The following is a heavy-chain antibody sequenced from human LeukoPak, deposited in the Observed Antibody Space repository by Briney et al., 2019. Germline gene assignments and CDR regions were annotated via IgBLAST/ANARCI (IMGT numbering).Heavy chain of an antibody. CDR1: GFTFSSYA. D-gene: IGHD2-21*02. CDR3: AKDHPSSCGGDCYSAFDY. Sequence: GGSLRLSCAASGFTFSSYAMHWVRQAPGKGLEWVAVISYDGSNKYYADSVKGRFTISRDNSKNTLYLQMNSLRAEDTAVYYCAKDHPSSCGGDCYSAFDYWGQGTLVTVSS. J-gene: IGHJ4*02. V-gene: IGHV3-30*04. CDR2: ISYDGSNK.